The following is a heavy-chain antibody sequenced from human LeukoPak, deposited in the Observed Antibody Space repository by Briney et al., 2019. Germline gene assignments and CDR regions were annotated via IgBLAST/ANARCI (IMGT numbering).Heavy chain of an antibody. J-gene: IGHJ3*02. V-gene: IGHV3-30*02. CDR2: IRYDGSNK. Sequence: GGSLRLSCAVSGFTVSGNYMSWVRQAPGKGLEWVAFIRYDGSNKYYADSVKGRFTISRDNSKNTLYLQMNSLRAEDTAVYYCAAAEDSSGYYSTSAFDIWGQGTMVTVSS. D-gene: IGHD3-22*01. CDR3: AAAEDSSGYYSTSAFDI. CDR1: GFTVSGNY.